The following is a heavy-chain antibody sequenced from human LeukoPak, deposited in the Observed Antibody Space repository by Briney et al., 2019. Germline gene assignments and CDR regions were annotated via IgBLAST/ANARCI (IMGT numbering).Heavy chain of an antibody. D-gene: IGHD5/OR15-5a*01. CDR3: AKGLIYEWFDY. CDR2: ISGSGGST. Sequence: GGSLRLSCAASGFTVSSNYMSWVRQAPGKGLEWVSAISGSGGSTYYADSVKGRFTISRDNSKNTLYLQMNSLRAEDTAVYYCAKGLIYEWFDYWGQETLVTVSS. V-gene: IGHV3-23*01. J-gene: IGHJ4*02. CDR1: GFTVSSNY.